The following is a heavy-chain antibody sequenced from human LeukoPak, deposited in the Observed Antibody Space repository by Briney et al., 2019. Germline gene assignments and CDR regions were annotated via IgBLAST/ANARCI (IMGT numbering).Heavy chain of an antibody. J-gene: IGHJ4*02. CDR3: ARGAYFYDSEFYFDY. Sequence: GGSLRLSCAASGFTFSSYSMNWVRQAPGKGLEWVSSISSSSYIYYADSVKGRFTISRDNAKNSLYLQMNSLRAEDTAVYYCARGAYFYDSEFYFDYWGQGTLVTVSS. CDR1: GFTFSSYS. D-gene: IGHD2/OR15-2a*01. CDR2: ISSSSYI. V-gene: IGHV3-21*01.